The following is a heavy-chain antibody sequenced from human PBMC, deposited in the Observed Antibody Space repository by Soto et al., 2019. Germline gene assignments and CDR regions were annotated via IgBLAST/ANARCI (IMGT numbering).Heavy chain of an antibody. V-gene: IGHV3-33*01. Sequence: QVQLVESGGGVVQPGRSLRLSCAASGFTFSSYGMHWVRQAPGKGLEWVAVIWYDGSNKYYADSVKGRFTISRDNSENTLYLQMNSLRAEDTAVYYCARGTMEYYYGPYGMDVWGQGTTVTVSS. J-gene: IGHJ6*02. D-gene: IGHD3-10*01. CDR1: GFTFSSYG. CDR3: ARGTMEYYYGPYGMDV. CDR2: IWYDGSNK.